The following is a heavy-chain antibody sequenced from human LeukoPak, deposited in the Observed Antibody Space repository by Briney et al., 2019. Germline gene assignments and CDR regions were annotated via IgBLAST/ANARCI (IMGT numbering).Heavy chain of an antibody. CDR2: ISYDGSNK. Sequence: RRSLRLSCAASGFTFSSYGMHWVRQAPGKGLEWVAVISYDGSNKYYADSVKGRFTISRDNSKNTLYLQMNSLRAEDTAVYYCAKDGDGSGYDPNWFDPWGQGTLVTVSS. J-gene: IGHJ5*02. CDR3: AKDGDGSGYDPNWFDP. D-gene: IGHD5-12*01. CDR1: GFTFSSYG. V-gene: IGHV3-30*18.